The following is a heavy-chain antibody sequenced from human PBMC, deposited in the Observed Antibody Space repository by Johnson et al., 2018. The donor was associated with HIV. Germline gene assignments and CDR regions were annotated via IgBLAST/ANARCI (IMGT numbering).Heavy chain of an antibody. CDR3: ARGYTWNDVSI. J-gene: IGHJ3*02. CDR2: IYSGGST. Sequence: VLLVESGGGLIQPGGSLRLSCAASGFTVSSNYMSWVRQAPGKGLEWVSVIYSGGSTYYADSVKGRFTISRDNSKNTLYLQMNSLRTDHTAVYYCARGYTWNDVSIWGQGTMVTVSS. D-gene: IGHD1-1*01. V-gene: IGHV3-66*03. CDR1: GFTVSSNY.